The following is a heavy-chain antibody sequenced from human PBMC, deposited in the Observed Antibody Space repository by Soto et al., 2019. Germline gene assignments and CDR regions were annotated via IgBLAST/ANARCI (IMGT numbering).Heavy chain of an antibody. J-gene: IGHJ6*02. CDR3: ARASDCSGGSCYSHYYYGMDV. CDR1: GGTFSSYT. Sequence: VQLVQSGAEVKKPGSSVKVSCKASGGTFSSYTISWVRQAPGQGLEWMGRIIPILGIANYAQKFQGRVTITADKSTSTAYMELSSLRSEDTAVYYCARASDCSGGSCYSHYYYGMDVWGQGTTVTVSS. CDR2: IIPILGIA. D-gene: IGHD2-15*01. V-gene: IGHV1-69*02.